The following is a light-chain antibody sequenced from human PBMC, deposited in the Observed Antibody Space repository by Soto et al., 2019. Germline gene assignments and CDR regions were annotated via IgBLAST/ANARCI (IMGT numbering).Light chain of an antibody. CDR2: DAS. Sequence: DIQMTQSPSTLPASVGDRVTITCRASQSIITWLAWFQQAPGKAPKILISDASRLKSGVPSRFSGSGSGTEFTLTISSLQPDDFATYYCQQYHIYPLTFGGGTWVEI. CDR3: QQYHIYPLT. J-gene: IGKJ4*01. CDR1: QSIITW. V-gene: IGKV1-5*01.